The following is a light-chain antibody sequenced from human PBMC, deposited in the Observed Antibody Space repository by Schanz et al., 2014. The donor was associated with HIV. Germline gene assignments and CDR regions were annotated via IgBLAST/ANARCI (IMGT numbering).Light chain of an antibody. Sequence: MTQSPSTLSASVGDRVTITCRASQSVSSNLAWYQQKPGQAPRLLIYGASSRATGIPDRFSGSGSGTEFTLTISSLQSEDFAVYHCQQYNNWPLAFGGGTKVEIK. V-gene: IGKV3D-15*01. CDR2: GAS. CDR1: QSVSSN. J-gene: IGKJ4*01. CDR3: QQYNNWPLA.